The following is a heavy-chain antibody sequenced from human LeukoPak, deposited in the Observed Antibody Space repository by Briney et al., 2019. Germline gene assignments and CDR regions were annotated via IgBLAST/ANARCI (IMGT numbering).Heavy chain of an antibody. CDR2: IFYNGDT. Sequence: SETLSLTCTVSGGSVNNYYWSWVRQPPGKGLEWVGHIFYNGDTKYDPSLQSRVIISLDTSKSQISLNLISVTAADTAVYYCGRQPSGFHEKSGYYPYFFDYWGQGTLVTVSS. CDR1: GGSVNNYY. V-gene: IGHV4-59*08. D-gene: IGHD3-22*01. J-gene: IGHJ4*02. CDR3: GRQPSGFHEKSGYYPYFFDY.